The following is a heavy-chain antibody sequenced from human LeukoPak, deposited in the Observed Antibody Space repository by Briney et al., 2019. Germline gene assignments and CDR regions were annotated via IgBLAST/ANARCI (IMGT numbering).Heavy chain of an antibody. CDR2: ISSSGSTI. V-gene: IGHV3-11*04. Sequence: GGSLRLSCAASGFTFSDYYMSWIRQAPGKGLEWISYISSSGSTIYYADSVKGRFTISRDNAKNSLYLQMNSLRAEDTAVYYCARVGPTVLDAFDIWGQGTMVTVSS. J-gene: IGHJ3*02. CDR1: GFTFSDYY. CDR3: ARVGPTVLDAFDI.